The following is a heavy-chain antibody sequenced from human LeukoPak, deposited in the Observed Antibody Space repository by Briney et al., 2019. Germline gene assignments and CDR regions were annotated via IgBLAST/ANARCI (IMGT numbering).Heavy chain of an antibody. Sequence: GGSLRLSCTAAGLNFGTYWMSWVRQSPEKGLEFVANIKYDDTVKNYVDSVKGRFTISRDNPSNSVYLQMDSLRPEDTALYYCARDPDSSAFDYWGQGAQVTVSS. D-gene: IGHD2-15*01. V-gene: IGHV3-7*01. CDR1: GLNFGTYW. CDR3: ARDPDSSAFDY. CDR2: IKYDDTVK. J-gene: IGHJ4*02.